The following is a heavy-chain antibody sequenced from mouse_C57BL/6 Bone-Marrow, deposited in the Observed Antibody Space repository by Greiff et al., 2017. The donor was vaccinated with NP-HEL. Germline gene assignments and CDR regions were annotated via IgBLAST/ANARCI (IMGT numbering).Heavy chain of an antibody. CDR3: ARGNYYGSSYRYFDV. CDR2: ISNGGGST. V-gene: IGHV5-12*01. CDR1: GFTFSDYY. D-gene: IGHD1-1*01. Sequence: EVKLVESGGGLVQPGGSLKLSCAASGFTFSDYYMYWVRQTPEKRLEWVAYISNGGGSTYYPDTVKGRFTISRDNAKNTLYLQMSRLKSEDTAMYYCARGNYYGSSYRYFDVWGTGTTVTVSS. J-gene: IGHJ1*03.